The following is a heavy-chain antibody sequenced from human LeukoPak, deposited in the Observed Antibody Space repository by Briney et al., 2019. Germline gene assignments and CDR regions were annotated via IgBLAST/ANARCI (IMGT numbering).Heavy chain of an antibody. CDR3: ARAGGPCGGDCPFYFDY. V-gene: IGHV3-30*17. D-gene: IGHD2-21*02. Sequence: GGSLRLSCAASGFTFSSYAMHWVRQAPGKGLERVAIISNDGSKKNYADSVQGRFSISRDNSKNTLYLQMTSLRPDDTAVYYCARAGGPCGGDCPFYFDYWGQGTLVTVSS. J-gene: IGHJ4*02. CDR1: GFTFSSYA. CDR2: ISNDGSKK.